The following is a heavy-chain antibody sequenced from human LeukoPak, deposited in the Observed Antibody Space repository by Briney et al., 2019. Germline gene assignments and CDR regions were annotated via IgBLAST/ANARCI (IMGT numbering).Heavy chain of an antibody. CDR2: IVVGSAKT. CDR3: AAFMWGIVGATTVH. J-gene: IGHJ4*02. CDR1: GFTFTSSA. Sequence: ASVKVSCKASGFTFTSSAMQWVRQARGQRLEWIGWIVVGSAKTNYAQKFQERVTITRDMSTSTAYMELSSLRSEDTAAYYCAAFMWGIVGATTVHWGQGTLVTVSS. V-gene: IGHV1-58*02. D-gene: IGHD1-26*01.